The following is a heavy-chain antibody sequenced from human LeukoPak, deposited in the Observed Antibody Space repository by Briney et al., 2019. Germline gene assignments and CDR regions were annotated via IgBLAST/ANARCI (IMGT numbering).Heavy chain of an antibody. V-gene: IGHV5-51*01. CDR2: IYPGDSDS. D-gene: IGHD6-13*01. CDR1: GYSFTNHW. J-gene: IGHJ4*02. CDR3: ARGHLYDYSSTSYYFDY. Sequence: GESLKISCKGSGYSFTNHWIGWVRQMPGEGLEWMGIIYPGDSDSRYSPSFQGQITISADKSISTAYLQWSSLKASDTAMYYCARGHLYDYSSTSYYFDYWGQGTLVTVSS.